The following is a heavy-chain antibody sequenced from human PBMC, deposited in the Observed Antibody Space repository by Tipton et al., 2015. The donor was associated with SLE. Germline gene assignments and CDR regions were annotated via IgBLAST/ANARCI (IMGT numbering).Heavy chain of an antibody. D-gene: IGHD3-9*01. J-gene: IGHJ3*02. Sequence: TLSLTCTVSGGSISSYYWSWIRQPPGKGLEWIGYIYYSGSTNYNPSLKSRVTISADTSKNQFSLTLSSVTAADTAVYYCTRGYYDVLTGLRYYAFDIWGQGTKVAVSS. CDR3: TRGYYDVLTGLRYYAFDI. V-gene: IGHV4-59*12. CDR1: GGSISSYY. CDR2: IYYSGST.